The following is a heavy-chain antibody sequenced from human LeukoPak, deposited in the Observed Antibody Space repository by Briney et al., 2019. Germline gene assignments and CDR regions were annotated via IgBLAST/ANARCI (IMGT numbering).Heavy chain of an antibody. CDR2: LNPSSGDA. CDR1: GYTFTDYY. Sequence: ASVKVSCKASGYTFTDYYIHWVRQAPGQGLEWMERLNPSSGDAIYAPRFQGRVTMTRDTSISTAYLDLRNLRSDDSAIFYCARTGYASGWYLSFFDYWGRGTLVSVSS. CDR3: ARTGYASGWYLSFFDY. V-gene: IGHV1-2*06. D-gene: IGHD6-19*01. J-gene: IGHJ4*02.